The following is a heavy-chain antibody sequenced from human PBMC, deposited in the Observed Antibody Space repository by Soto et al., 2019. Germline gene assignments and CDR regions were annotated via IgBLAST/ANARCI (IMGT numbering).Heavy chain of an antibody. J-gene: IGHJ5*02. CDR3: AGPTA. Sequence: SETLSLTSTVSGGSISSYYWSWIRQPPGKGLEWIGYIYYSGSTNYNPSLKSRVTISVDTSKNQFSLKLSSVTAADTAVYYCAGPTAWGQGTLVTVSS. D-gene: IGHD4-17*01. V-gene: IGHV4-59*08. CDR1: GGSISSYY. CDR2: IYYSGST.